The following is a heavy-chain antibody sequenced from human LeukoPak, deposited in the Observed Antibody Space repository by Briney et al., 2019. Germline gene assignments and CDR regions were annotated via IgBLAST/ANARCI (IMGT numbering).Heavy chain of an antibody. CDR3: ARDLAAAQNAFDI. Sequence: GESLKISCKGSGYSFTSYWIGWVRQMPGKGLEWMGIIYPGDSDTRYSPSFQGQVTISADKSISTAYLQWTTLKASDTAMYYCARDLAAAQNAFDIWGQGTMVTVSS. D-gene: IGHD6-25*01. CDR2: IYPGDSDT. CDR1: GYSFTSYW. V-gene: IGHV5-51*01. J-gene: IGHJ3*02.